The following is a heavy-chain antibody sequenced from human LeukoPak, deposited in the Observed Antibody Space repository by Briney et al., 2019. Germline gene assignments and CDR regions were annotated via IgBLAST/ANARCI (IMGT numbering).Heavy chain of an antibody. J-gene: IGHJ4*02. CDR2: VSGGGGSA. CDR3: AKIGDYDFWSGPNAGHFDY. V-gene: IGHV3-23*01. D-gene: IGHD3-3*01. Sequence: GGPLRLSCVASGFTFSGYAMSWVRQAPGKGLEWVSAVSGGGGSAYYADSVKGRFTISRDTSKNTLYLQTNSLEVEDTAVYFCAKIGDYDFWSGPNAGHFDYWGQGTLVTVSS. CDR1: GFTFSGYA.